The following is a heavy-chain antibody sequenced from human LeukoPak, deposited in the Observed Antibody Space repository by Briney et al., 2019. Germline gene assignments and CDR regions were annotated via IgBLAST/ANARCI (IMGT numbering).Heavy chain of an antibody. CDR2: IYTSGST. CDR1: GGSISSGSYY. J-gene: IGHJ6*02. D-gene: IGHD4-11*01. Sequence: PSQTLSLTCTVSGGSISSGSYYWSWIRQPAGKGLEWIGRIYTSGSTNYNPSLKSRVTISVDTSKNQFSLKLSSVTAAGTAVYYCARTPEDYSNSYYYYYYGMDVWGQGTTVTVSS. CDR3: ARTPEDYSNSYYYYYYGMDV. V-gene: IGHV4-61*02.